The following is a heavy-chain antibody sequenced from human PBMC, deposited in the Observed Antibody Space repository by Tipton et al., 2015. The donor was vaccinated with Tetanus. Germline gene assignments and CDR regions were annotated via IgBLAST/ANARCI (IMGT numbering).Heavy chain of an antibody. CDR3: ARDSEAAAGPWTDY. Sequence: TLSLTCTVSGGSISSGGYYWSWIRQHPGKGLEWIGYIYYSGSTYYNPSLKGRVTISVDTSKNQFSLKLSSVTAADTAVYYCARDSEAAAGPWTDYWGQGTLVTVSS. CDR2: IYYSGST. J-gene: IGHJ4*02. CDR1: GGSISSGGYY. D-gene: IGHD6-13*01. V-gene: IGHV4-31*03.